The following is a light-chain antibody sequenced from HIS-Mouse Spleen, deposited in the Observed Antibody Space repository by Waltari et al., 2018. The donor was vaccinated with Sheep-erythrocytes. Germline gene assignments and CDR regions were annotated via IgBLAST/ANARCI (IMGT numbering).Light chain of an antibody. CDR2: DVS. J-gene: IGLJ2*01. Sequence: QSALTQPRSVSGSPGQSVTISCTGTSSDVGGDNYVSWYHQHPGKAPKLRIYDVSKRPAVVPVRFCGSKAGNTASLTISGLQAEDEADYYCCSYAGSYTCVVFGGGTKLTVL. CDR1: SSDVGGDNY. CDR3: CSYAGSYTCVV. V-gene: IGLV2-11*01.